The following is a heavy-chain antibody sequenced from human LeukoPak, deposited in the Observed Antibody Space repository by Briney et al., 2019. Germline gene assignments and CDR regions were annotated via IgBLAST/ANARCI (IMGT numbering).Heavy chain of an antibody. CDR1: GYTFTDYY. V-gene: IGHV1-46*01. CDR3: ARDVAVAGTLLSWFDP. D-gene: IGHD6-19*01. Sequence: ASVKVSCKASGYTFTDYYMHWVRQAPGQGLEWMGIINPSGGSTSYAQKFQGRVTMTRDTSTSTVYMELSSLRSEDTAVYYCARDVAVAGTLLSWFDPWGQGTLVTVSS. CDR2: INPSGGST. J-gene: IGHJ5*02.